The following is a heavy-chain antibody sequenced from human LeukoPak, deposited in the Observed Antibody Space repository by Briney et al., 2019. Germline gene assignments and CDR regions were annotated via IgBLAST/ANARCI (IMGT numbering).Heavy chain of an antibody. J-gene: IGHJ4*02. CDR1: GFTFSSYA. D-gene: IGHD3-10*01. CDR3: AKVYYYGSGSSTFDY. Sequence: GGSLRLSCAASGFTFSSYAMSWVRQAPGKGLEWVSAISGSGGSTYYADSVKGRFTISRDNSKNTLYLQMNSLRVDDTAIYCCAKVYYYGSGSSTFDYWGQGTLVTVSS. CDR2: ISGSGGST. V-gene: IGHV3-23*01.